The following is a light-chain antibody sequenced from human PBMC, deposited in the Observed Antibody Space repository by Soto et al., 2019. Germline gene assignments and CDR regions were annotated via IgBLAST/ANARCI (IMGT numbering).Light chain of an antibody. CDR1: QNIISY. CDR3: QHYNSYSEA. J-gene: IGKJ1*01. CDR2: KAS. V-gene: IGKV1-5*03. Sequence: DIQMTQTPSSLSASVGDRVTVTCRASQNIISYLNWYQQRPGKAPKLLIYKASTLKSGVPSRFSGSGSGTEFTLTISSLQPDDFATYYCQHYNSYSEAFGQGTKVDIK.